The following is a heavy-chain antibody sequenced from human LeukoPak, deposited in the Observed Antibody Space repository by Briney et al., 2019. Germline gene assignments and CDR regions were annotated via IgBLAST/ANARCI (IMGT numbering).Heavy chain of an antibody. J-gene: IGHJ4*02. CDR3: ARDLSWIQGCLDY. D-gene: IGHD5-18*01. CDR1: GYSFTSYG. CDR2: ISAYNGNT. Sequence: GESLKISCKGSGYSFTSYGISWVRQAPGQGLEWMGWISAYNGNTNYAQKLQGRVTMTTDTSTSTAYMELRSLRSDDTAVYYCARDLSWIQGCLDYWGQGTLVTVSS. V-gene: IGHV1-18*04.